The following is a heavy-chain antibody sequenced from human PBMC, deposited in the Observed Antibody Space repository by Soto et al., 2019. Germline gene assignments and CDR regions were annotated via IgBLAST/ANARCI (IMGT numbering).Heavy chain of an antibody. CDR1: GFSLSNARMG. J-gene: IGHJ4*02. CDR2: IFSNDEK. D-gene: IGHD3-3*01. Sequence: PTLVNPTETLTLTCTFSGFSLSNARMGVSWIRQPPGKALEWLAHIFSNDEKSYSTSLKSRLTISKDTSKSQVVLTMTNMDPVDTATYYCARMGYDFWSGYYMIDYWGQGTLVTVSS. CDR3: ARMGYDFWSGYYMIDY. V-gene: IGHV2-26*01.